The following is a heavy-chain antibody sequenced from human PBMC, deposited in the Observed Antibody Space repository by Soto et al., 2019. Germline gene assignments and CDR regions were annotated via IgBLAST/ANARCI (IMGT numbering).Heavy chain of an antibody. J-gene: IGHJ4*02. V-gene: IGHV4-31*03. Sequence: QVQLQESGPGLVKPSQTLSLTCTVSGGSISSGGYYWSWIRQHPGKGLEWIGYIYYSGSTYYNPSLNCRVIISVDTSKNPFSLKLRSVTAADTAVYYCARDTGDWGLTWGQGTLVTVSS. CDR3: ARDTGDWGLT. CDR1: GGSISSGGYY. D-gene: IGHD7-27*01. CDR2: IYYSGST.